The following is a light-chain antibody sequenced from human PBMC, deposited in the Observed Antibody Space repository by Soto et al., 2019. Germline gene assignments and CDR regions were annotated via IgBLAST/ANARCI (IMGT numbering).Light chain of an antibody. Sequence: EIVLTQSPDTLSLSPGERATLSCRASQSIGRSLAWYQQKPGQAPRLLIYGSSNRATDIPARFSGSGSGTEFTLTISSLQSEDFAVYYCRLYNNWPGTFGQGTKVEIK. CDR1: QSIGRS. CDR3: RLYNNWPGT. J-gene: IGKJ1*01. V-gene: IGKV3-15*01. CDR2: GSS.